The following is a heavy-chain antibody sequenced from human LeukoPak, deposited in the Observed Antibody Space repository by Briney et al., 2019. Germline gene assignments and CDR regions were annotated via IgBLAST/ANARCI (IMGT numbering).Heavy chain of an antibody. D-gene: IGHD2-2*01. CDR3: ARSGHCSGTSCYAEGLDY. CDR2: ISGYNGDT. Sequence: ASVKVSCKASGYSFTSNGITWVRQARGQGLEWMGWISGYNGDTVYAQMFQDRVTMTTDTSTSTAYMELRSLRSDDTAVYYCARSGHCSGTSCYAEGLDYWGQGTLVTVSS. J-gene: IGHJ4*02. CDR1: GYSFTSNG. V-gene: IGHV1-18*04.